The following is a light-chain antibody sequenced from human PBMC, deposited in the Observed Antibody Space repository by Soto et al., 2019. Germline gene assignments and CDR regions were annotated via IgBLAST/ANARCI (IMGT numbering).Light chain of an antibody. CDR1: NSNIGTNT. CDR3: AAWDDILNGCV. CDR2: GNN. J-gene: IGLJ3*02. V-gene: IGLV1-44*01. Sequence: QAVVTQPPSASGTPGQTVAISCSGSNSNIGTNTVNWYQQFPGTAPKLLIYGNNQRPSGVPDRFSGSKSDTSASLAISGLLSEDESDYYCAAWDDILNGCVFGGGTKLTVL.